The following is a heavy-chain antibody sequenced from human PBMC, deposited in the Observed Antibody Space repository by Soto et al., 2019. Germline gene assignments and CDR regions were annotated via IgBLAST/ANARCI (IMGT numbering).Heavy chain of an antibody. J-gene: IGHJ6*02. V-gene: IGHV4-34*01. D-gene: IGHD1-26*01. CDR2: INHSGST. CDR1: GGSFSGYY. Sequence: SETLSLTCAVYGGSFSGYYWSWIRPPPGKGLEWIGEINHSGSTNYNPSLKSRVTISVDTSKNQFSLKLSSVTAADTAVYYCARFRGVGATTYYYGMDVWGQGTTGTVSS. CDR3: ARFRGVGATTYYYGMDV.